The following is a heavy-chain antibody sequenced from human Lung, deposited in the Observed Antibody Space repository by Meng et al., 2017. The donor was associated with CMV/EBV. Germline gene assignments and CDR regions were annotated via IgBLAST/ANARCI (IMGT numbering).Heavy chain of an antibody. J-gene: IGHJ6*04. D-gene: IGHD3-16*01. CDR3: GKGKWGRYSYYTGMDV. V-gene: IGHV3-23*03. Sequence: GGSLRLXCAASGFTFSTFPMSWVRQAPGKGLQWVSVIYSGDDSTYYADSVKGRFTISRDNSKNLLYLKMNSLRAEDSAVYFCGKGKWGRYSYYTGMDVWGGGXTVTVSS. CDR2: IYSGDDST. CDR1: GFTFSTFP.